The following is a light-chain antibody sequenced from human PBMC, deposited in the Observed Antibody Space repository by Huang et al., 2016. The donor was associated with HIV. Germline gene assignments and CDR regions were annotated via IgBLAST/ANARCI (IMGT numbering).Light chain of an antibody. Sequence: DIQMTQSPSTLSASVGDTVTITCRASQNIDNWLAWYQQKPGKAPKALIYRASSLEGGVPSRFSGGGSGTEYTLTISSLQPDDFATYYCQQYNTYSRTFGQGTKVEIK. CDR3: QQYNTYSRT. CDR2: RAS. J-gene: IGKJ1*01. CDR1: QNIDNW. V-gene: IGKV1-5*03.